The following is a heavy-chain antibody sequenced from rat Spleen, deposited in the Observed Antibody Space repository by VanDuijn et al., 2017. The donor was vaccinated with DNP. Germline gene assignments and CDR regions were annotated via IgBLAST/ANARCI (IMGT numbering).Heavy chain of an antibody. CDR1: GFTFSAYN. CDR3: ATGAYYFDS. J-gene: IGHJ2*01. CDR2: IFYAGTTT. V-gene: IGHV5S10*01. Sequence: EVQLVESGGGLLQPGRSLKLSCAASGFTFSAYNMAWVRQAPKKGLEWVATIFYAGTTTYYRGSVKGRFTISRDNAKSTLFLQMDSLRSEDTATYYCATGAYYFDSWGQGVMVTVSS.